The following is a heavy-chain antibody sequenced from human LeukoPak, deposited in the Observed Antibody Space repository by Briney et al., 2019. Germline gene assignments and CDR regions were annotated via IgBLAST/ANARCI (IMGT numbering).Heavy chain of an antibody. CDR2: IYYSGST. CDR1: GGSISSSSYY. Sequence: TSETLSLTCTVSGGSISSSSYYWGWIRQPPGKGLEWIGSIYYSGSTYYNPSLKSRVTISVDTSKNQFSLKLSSVTAADTAVYYCARLAGYQGLYYFDYWGQGTLVTVSS. J-gene: IGHJ4*02. V-gene: IGHV4-39*01. D-gene: IGHD2-2*01. CDR3: ARLAGYQGLYYFDY.